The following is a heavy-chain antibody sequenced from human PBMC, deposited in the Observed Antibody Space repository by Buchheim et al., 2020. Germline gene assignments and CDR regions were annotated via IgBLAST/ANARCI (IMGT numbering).Heavy chain of an antibody. CDR3: ASRSGEFDY. J-gene: IGHJ4*02. CDR1: GFTFSDYW. Sequence: EVLLVESGGDLVQPGGSLRLSCEAFGFTFSDYWMNWVRQAPGKGLEWVANINQDGSEKYFMDSVKGRFTISRDNDKNSLYLQMNRLRVEDTGVYYCASRSGEFDYWGQGTL. D-gene: IGHD1-26*01. CDR2: INQDGSEK. V-gene: IGHV3-7*01.